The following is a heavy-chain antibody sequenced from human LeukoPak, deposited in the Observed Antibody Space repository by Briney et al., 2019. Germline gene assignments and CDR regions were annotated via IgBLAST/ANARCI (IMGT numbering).Heavy chain of an antibody. Sequence: GGSLRLSCAASGFTFSSYGMHWVRQAPGKGLEWVAFIRYDGSNKYYADSVKGRFTISRDNSKNTLYLQMNSLRAEDTAVYYCANGPHYDFWSGSDWGQGTLVTVSS. D-gene: IGHD3-3*01. J-gene: IGHJ4*02. CDR3: ANGPHYDFWSGSD. V-gene: IGHV3-30*02. CDR1: GFTFSSYG. CDR2: IRYDGSNK.